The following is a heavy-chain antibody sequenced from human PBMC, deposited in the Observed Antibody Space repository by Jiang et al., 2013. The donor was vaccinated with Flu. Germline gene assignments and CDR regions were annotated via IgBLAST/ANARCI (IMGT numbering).Heavy chain of an antibody. V-gene: IGHV4-30-2*04. J-gene: IGHJ4*02. CDR3: ARESYYGILTGYPKGYYFDY. Sequence: KSRVTISVDTSKNQFSLKLSSVTAADTAVYYCARESYYGILTGYPKGYYFDYWGQGTLVTVSS. D-gene: IGHD3-9*01.